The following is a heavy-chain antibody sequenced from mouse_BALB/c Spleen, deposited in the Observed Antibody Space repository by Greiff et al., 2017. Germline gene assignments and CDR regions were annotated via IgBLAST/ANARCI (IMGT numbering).Heavy chain of an antibody. J-gene: IGHJ1*01. CDR2: ISSGGSYT. V-gene: IGHV5-6*01. Sequence: EVKLMESGGDLVKPGGSLKLSCAASGFTFSSYGMSWVRQTPDKRLEWVATISSGGSYTYYPDSVKGRFTISRDNAKNTLYLQMSSLKSEDTAMYYCARQGTRGYFDVWGAGTTVTVSS. CDR3: ARQGTRGYFDV. CDR1: GFTFSSYG. D-gene: IGHD3-1*01.